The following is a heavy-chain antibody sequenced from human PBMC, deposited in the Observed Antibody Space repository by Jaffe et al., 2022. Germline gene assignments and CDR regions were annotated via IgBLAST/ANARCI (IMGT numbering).Heavy chain of an antibody. CDR2: ISSNGGST. Sequence: EVQLVESGGGLVQPGGSLRLSCAASGFTFSSYAMHWVRQAPGKGLEYVSAISSNGGSTYYANSVKGRFTISRDNSKNTLYLQMGSLRAEDMAVYYCARDGWVETRALARYYYYYMDVWGKGTTVTVSS. CDR1: GFTFSSYA. J-gene: IGHJ6*03. V-gene: IGHV3-64*01. CDR3: ARDGWVETRALARYYYYYMDV. D-gene: IGHD1-26*01.